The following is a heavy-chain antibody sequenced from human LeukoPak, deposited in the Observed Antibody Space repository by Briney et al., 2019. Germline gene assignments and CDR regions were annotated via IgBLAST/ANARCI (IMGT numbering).Heavy chain of an antibody. CDR3: ARVIGYSYGTDY. CDR2: IIPIFGTA. Sequence: SVKVSCKASGGTFSSYAISWVRQAPGQGLEWMGGIIPIFGTANYAQELQGRVTMTTDTSTSTAYMELRSLRSDDTAVYYCARVIGYSYGTDYWGQGTLVTVSS. J-gene: IGHJ4*02. V-gene: IGHV1-69*05. CDR1: GGTFSSYA. D-gene: IGHD5-18*01.